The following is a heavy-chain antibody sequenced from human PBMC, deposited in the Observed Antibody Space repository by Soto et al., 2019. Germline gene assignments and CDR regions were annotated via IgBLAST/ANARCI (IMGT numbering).Heavy chain of an antibody. D-gene: IGHD5-18*01. J-gene: IGHJ3*02. CDR3: AIQKGYSYVDDAFDI. V-gene: IGHV5-51*01. CDR2: IYPGDSDT. CDR1: GYSFTSYW. Sequence: GESLKISCKGSGYSFTSYWIGWVRQMPGKGLEWMGIIYPGDSDTRYSPSFQGQVTISADKSISTAYLQWSSLKASDTAMYYCAIQKGYSYVDDAFDISGQGTMVTVSS.